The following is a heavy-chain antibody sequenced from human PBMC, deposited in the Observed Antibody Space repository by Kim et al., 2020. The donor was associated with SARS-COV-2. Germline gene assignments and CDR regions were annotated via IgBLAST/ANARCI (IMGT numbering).Heavy chain of an antibody. CDR3: AKDSGRITMRVVVMTGFDY. CDR2: ISYDGSNK. V-gene: IGHV3-30*18. D-gene: IGHD3-22*01. J-gene: IGHJ4*02. Sequence: GGSLRLSCAASGFTFSSYGMHWVRQAPGKGLEWVAVISYDGSNKYYADSVKGRFTISRDNSKNTLYLQMNSLRAEDTAVYYCAKDSGRITMRVVVMTGFDYWGQGTLVTVSS. CDR1: GFTFSSYG.